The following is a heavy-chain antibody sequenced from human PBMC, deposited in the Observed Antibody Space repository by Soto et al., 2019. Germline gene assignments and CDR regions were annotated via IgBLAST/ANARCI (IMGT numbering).Heavy chain of an antibody. Sequence: ASVKVSCKTSGYTFTSYGISWVRQAPGQGLEWMGWISTDKGKTNYAQKFQGRVTMTTDTSTSTAYMELRSLRSDDTAVYYCANRSPASDYWGQGTLVTVSS. CDR2: ISTDKGKT. J-gene: IGHJ4*02. V-gene: IGHV1-18*01. CDR1: GYTFTSYG. CDR3: ANRSPASDY.